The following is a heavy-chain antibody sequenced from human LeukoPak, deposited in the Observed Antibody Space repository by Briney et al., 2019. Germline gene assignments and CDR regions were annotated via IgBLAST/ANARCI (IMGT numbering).Heavy chain of an antibody. CDR1: DYTFTSYG. V-gene: IGHV1-2*02. CDR3: ASAYCSGGSCYSKKNWFDP. J-gene: IGHJ5*02. D-gene: IGHD2-15*01. CDR2: INPNSGGT. Sequence: GASVKVSCKASDYTFTSYGISWVRQAPGQGLEWMGWINPNSGGTNYAQKFQGRVTMTRDTSISTAYMELSRLRSDDTAVYYCASAYCSGGSCYSKKNWFDPWGQGTLVTVSS.